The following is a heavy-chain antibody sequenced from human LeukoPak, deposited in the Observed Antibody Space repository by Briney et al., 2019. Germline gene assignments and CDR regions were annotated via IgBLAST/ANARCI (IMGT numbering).Heavy chain of an antibody. D-gene: IGHD1-26*01. Sequence: GGSLRLSCAASGFTFSSYAMHWVRQAPGKGLEWVAVISYDGSNKYYADSVKGRFTISRDNSKNTLYLQMNSLRAEDTAVYYCARDPSGSYSYYFDYWGQGTLVTVSS. CDR3: ARDPSGSYSYYFDY. V-gene: IGHV3-30*04. J-gene: IGHJ4*02. CDR2: ISYDGSNK. CDR1: GFTFSSYA.